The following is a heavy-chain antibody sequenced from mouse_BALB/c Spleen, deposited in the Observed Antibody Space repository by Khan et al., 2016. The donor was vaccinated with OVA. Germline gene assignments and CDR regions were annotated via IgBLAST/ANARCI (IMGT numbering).Heavy chain of an antibody. CDR3: ARSLYYSYGYALDC. CDR1: GYSITSDYA. D-gene: IGHD2-14*01. Sequence: EVKLLESGPGLVKPSQSLSLTCTVTGYSITSDYAWNWIRQFPGNKLEWMGYISSTGSTSYNPSLKSRISIPRDTSKNQFFLQLKSVTTEDTATYYCARSLYYSYGYALDCWGRGTSVTVSS. V-gene: IGHV3-2*02. CDR2: ISSTGST. J-gene: IGHJ4*01.